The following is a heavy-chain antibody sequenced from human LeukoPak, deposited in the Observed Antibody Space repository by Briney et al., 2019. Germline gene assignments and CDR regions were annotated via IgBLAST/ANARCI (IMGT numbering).Heavy chain of an antibody. CDR1: GFTFSSYA. Sequence: GGSLRLSCAASGFTFSSYAMSWVRQAPGKGLEWVSAISGSGGGTYYADSVKGRFTISRDNSKNTLYLQMNSLRAEDTAVYYCAKSLPRYYYYGMDVWGQGTTVTVSS. V-gene: IGHV3-23*01. CDR3: AKSLPRYYYYGMDV. J-gene: IGHJ6*02. CDR2: ISGSGGGT.